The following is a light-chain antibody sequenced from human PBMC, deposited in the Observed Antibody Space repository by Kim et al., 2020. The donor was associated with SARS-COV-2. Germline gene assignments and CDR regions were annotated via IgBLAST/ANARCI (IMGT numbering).Light chain of an antibody. CDR2: DAA. CDR1: HSIVIS. CDR3: QQHSKWPRAPS. J-gene: IGKJ4*01. V-gene: IGKV3-11*01. Sequence: PGEGATLSCRASHSIVISLAWYQQTRGQAPRLLSYDAAIRATGIPDRFSGSGSGTDFTLTIGGLDPEDFGVYFCQQHSKWPRAPSFGGGTKVDIK.